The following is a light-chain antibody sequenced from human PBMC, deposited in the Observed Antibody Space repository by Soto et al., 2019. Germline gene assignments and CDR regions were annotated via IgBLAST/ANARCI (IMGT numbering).Light chain of an antibody. V-gene: IGKV3-15*01. CDR2: GAS. J-gene: IGKJ1*01. CDR3: QQYNNWPPWT. Sequence: EIVMTQSPATLSVSPGERATLSCRASQSVSSNLAWYQQKPGQAPRLLIYGASTRATGIPARFSGSGSGTELPLTIRSLQSEDFAVYSCQQYNNWPPWTFGQGTKVEIK. CDR1: QSVSSN.